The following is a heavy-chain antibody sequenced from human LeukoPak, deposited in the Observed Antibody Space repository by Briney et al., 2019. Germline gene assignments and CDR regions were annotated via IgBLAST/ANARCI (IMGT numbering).Heavy chain of an antibody. J-gene: IGHJ4*02. V-gene: IGHV3-30*04. CDR3: ARDSRGYCSSTSCYHFDY. CDR1: GFTFSSYA. Sequence: QPGGSLRLSCAASGFTFSSYAMHWVRKAPGKGLEWVAVISYDGSNKYYADSVKGRFTISRDNSKNTLYLRMNSLRAEDTAVYYCARDSRGYCSSTSCYHFDYWGQGTLVTVSS. D-gene: IGHD2-2*01. CDR2: ISYDGSNK.